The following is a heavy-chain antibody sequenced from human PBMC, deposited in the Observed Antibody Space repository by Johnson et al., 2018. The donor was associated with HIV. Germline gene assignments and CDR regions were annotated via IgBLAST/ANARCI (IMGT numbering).Heavy chain of an antibody. D-gene: IGHD3-22*01. J-gene: IGHJ3*02. CDR3: TTDPTGFGSSGYYTVDAFDI. CDR2: IKSKTDGGTT. V-gene: IGHV3-15*01. Sequence: VQLVESGGGLVQPGGSLRLSCAASGFTVSDYYMTWIRQAPGKGLEWVGRIKSKTDGGTTDYAAPVKGRFTISRDDSKNTLYLQMKSLKTEDTAVYYCTTDPTGFGSSGYYTVDAFDIWGQVTMVSVSS. CDR1: GFTVSDYY.